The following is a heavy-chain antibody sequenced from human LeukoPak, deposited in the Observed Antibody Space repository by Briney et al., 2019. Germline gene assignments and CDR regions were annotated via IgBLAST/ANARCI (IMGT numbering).Heavy chain of an antibody. CDR2: MNPNSGNT. CDR3: ARRNWGIAAADY. J-gene: IGHJ4*02. Sequence: ASVKVSCKASVYTFTSYDINWVRQATGQGLEWMGWMNPNSGNTVYAQKFQGRVTMTRNTSISTSYMELSSLRSEDTAVYYCARRNWGIAAADYWGQGTLVTVSS. V-gene: IGHV1-8*01. D-gene: IGHD6-13*01. CDR1: VYTFTSYD.